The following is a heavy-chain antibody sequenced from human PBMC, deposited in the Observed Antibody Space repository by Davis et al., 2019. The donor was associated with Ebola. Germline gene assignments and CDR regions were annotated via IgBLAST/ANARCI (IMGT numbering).Heavy chain of an antibody. CDR1: SFPFPPSS. Sequence: GESLKISCAASSFPFPPSSIHWVRQVPGKGLEWVAVIWYDGSNNYYTDSVKGRFTISRDNSKTTLYLQMNNLRAEETAVYYCARDRRITIFDDWGQGTRVRVSS. V-gene: IGHV3-33*08. J-gene: IGHJ4*02. CDR3: ARDRRITIFDD. CDR2: IWYDGSNN. D-gene: IGHD3-3*01.